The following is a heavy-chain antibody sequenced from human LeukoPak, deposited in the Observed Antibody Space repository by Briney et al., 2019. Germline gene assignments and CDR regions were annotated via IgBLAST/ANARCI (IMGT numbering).Heavy chain of an antibody. Sequence: SETLSLTCTVSGGSISGYYWSWIRQPPGKGLEWIGEINHSGSTNYNPSLKSRVTISVDTSKNQFSLKLSSVTAADTAVYYCARGQRYYDSSGYRLWGQGTLVTVSS. CDR2: INHSGST. CDR1: GGSISGYY. V-gene: IGHV4-34*01. CDR3: ARGQRYYDSSGYRL. J-gene: IGHJ1*01. D-gene: IGHD3-22*01.